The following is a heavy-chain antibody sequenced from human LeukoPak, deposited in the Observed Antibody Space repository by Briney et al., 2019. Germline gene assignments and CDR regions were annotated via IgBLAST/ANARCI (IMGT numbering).Heavy chain of an antibody. CDR1: GFTSSSYG. V-gene: IGHV3-33*01. CDR2: IWYDGSNK. Sequence: GGSLRLSCAASGFTSSSYGMHWVRQAPGKGLEWVAVIWYDGSNKYYGDSVKGRFTISRDNSKNTLYLQMNSLRAEDTAVYYCARDDYGSGSGRWVYWGQGTLVTVSS. D-gene: IGHD3-10*01. J-gene: IGHJ4*02. CDR3: ARDDYGSGSGRWVY.